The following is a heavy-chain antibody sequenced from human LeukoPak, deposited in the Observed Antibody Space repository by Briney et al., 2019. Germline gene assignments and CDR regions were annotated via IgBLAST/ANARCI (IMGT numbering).Heavy chain of an antibody. CDR3: ARDRGSWSQYGMDV. J-gene: IGHJ6*02. V-gene: IGHV3-33*01. CDR2: IWYDGSNK. Sequence: PGRSLRLSCAASGFTFSSYGMHWVRQAPGKGLEWVAVIWYDGSNKYYADSVKGRFTIYRDNSKNTLYLQMNSLRAEDTAVYYCARDRGSWSQYGMDVWGQGTTVTVSS. D-gene: IGHD6-13*01. CDR1: GFTFSSYG.